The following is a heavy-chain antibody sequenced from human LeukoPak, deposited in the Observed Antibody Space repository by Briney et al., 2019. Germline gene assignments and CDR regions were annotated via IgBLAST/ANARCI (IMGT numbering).Heavy chain of an antibody. Sequence: GASLRLSCAASGFRFSDYAIHWVRQAPGKGLEWVSSISSSSTYIYYADSVKGRFTISRDNAKNSLFLQMNSLRAEDTAVYYCASSLAVAGTGGWFDPWGQGSLVTVSS. J-gene: IGHJ5*02. CDR1: GFRFSDYA. D-gene: IGHD6-13*01. CDR3: ASSLAVAGTGGWFDP. V-gene: IGHV3-21*01. CDR2: ISSSSTYI.